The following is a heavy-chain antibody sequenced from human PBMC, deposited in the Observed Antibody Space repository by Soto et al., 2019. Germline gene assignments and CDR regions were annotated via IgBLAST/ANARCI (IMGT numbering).Heavy chain of an antibody. J-gene: IGHJ6*02. CDR2: IYYSGST. CDR3: ARDILAYSGSARANYGMDV. V-gene: IGHV4-61*01. Sequence: QVQLQESGPGLVKPSETLSLTCTVSGGSVSSGSYYWSWIRQPPGKGLEWIGYIYYSGSTNYNPSLKSRVTLSVDTSKNQFSLKLSSVTAADTAVYYCARDILAYSGSARANYGMDVWGQGTTVTVSS. D-gene: IGHD5-12*01. CDR1: GGSVSSGSYY.